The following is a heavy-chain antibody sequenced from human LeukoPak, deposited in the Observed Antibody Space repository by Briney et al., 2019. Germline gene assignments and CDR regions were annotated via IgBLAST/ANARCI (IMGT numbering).Heavy chain of an antibody. CDR2: IYHSGST. J-gene: IGHJ4*02. Sequence: SETLSLTCAVSGGSISSSYWWTWVRQPPGKGLEWIGEIYHSGSTNYNPSLESRVSISVDKSKNQFSLKLSSVTAADTAVYYCARGASTLPFDYWGQGTLVTASS. D-gene: IGHD5/OR15-5a*01. V-gene: IGHV4-4*02. CDR1: GGSISSSYW. CDR3: ARGASTLPFDY.